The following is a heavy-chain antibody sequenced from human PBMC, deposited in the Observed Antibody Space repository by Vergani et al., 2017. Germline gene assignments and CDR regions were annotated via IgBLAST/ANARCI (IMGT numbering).Heavy chain of an antibody. CDR3: ARDVWFDP. V-gene: IGHV4-4*02. CDR2: IYRRGST. CDR1: GGSISSRHW. Sequence: QEQLQESGPGLVKPSGTLSLPCAVSGGSISSRHWWSWVRQPPGKGLEWIGEIYRRGSTNYNPSLKSRVTMSVDKSKNQFSLKLSSVTAADTAVYYCARDVWFDPWGQGTLVTVSS. J-gene: IGHJ5*02.